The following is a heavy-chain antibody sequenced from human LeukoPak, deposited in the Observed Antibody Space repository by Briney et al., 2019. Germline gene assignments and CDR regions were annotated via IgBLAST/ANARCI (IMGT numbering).Heavy chain of an antibody. J-gene: IGHJ6*02. CDR3: ARIRRYCSGGSCRRYYYYGMDV. CDR2: IKQDGSEK. CDR1: GFTFSSYA. Sequence: GGSLRLSCAASGFTFSSYAMSWVRQAPGKGLEWVANIKQDGSEKYYVDSVKGRFTISRDNAKNSLYLQMNSLRAEDTAVYYCARIRRYCSGGSCRRYYYYGMDVWGQGTTVTVSS. V-gene: IGHV3-7*01. D-gene: IGHD2-15*01.